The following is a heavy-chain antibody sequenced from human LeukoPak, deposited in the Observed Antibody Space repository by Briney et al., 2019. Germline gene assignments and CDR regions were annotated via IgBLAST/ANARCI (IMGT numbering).Heavy chain of an antibody. CDR3: ARHVRWKNYYDSSGYDHFDY. V-gene: IGHV4-39*01. CDR2: IHYSGTT. Sequence: PSETLSLTCIVSGGSISSSSYYWGWIRQPPGKGLEWIGHIHYSGTTHYNPSLKSRITISVDTSGNQFSLKLSSVTAADTAVYYCARHVRWKNYYDSSGYDHFDYWGQGTLVTVSS. D-gene: IGHD3-22*01. CDR1: GGSISSSSYY. J-gene: IGHJ4*02.